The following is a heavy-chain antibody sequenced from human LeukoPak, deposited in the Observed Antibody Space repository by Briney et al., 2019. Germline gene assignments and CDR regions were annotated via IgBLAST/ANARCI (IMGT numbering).Heavy chain of an antibody. V-gene: IGHV3-64D*06. D-gene: IGHD6-19*01. J-gene: IGHJ3*02. Sequence: PGGSVRLSCSASGFTFSSYAMHWVRQAPGKGLEYVSAISSNGGSTYYADSVKGRFTISRDNSKNTLYLQMSSLRAEDTAVYYCVKAAAGEKWLVRCPNGFDIWGQGTMVTVSS. CDR1: GFTFSSYA. CDR3: VKAAAGEKWLVRCPNGFDI. CDR2: ISSNGGST.